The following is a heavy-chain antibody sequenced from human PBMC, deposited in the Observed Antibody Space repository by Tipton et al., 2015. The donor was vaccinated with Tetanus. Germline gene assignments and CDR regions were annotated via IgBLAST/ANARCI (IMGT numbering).Heavy chain of an antibody. J-gene: IGHJ4*02. D-gene: IGHD6-19*01. V-gene: IGHV1-46*01. Sequence: QLVQSGAEVKKPGASVKVSCKASGYTFTSYYMHWVRQAPGQGLEWMGIINPSGGSTSYAQKFQGRVTMTRDTSTSTVYMELSSLRSEDTAVYYCARAVISRGWSSGIDYWGQGTLVTVSS. CDR2: INPSGGST. CDR1: GYTFTSYY. CDR3: ARAVISRGWSSGIDY.